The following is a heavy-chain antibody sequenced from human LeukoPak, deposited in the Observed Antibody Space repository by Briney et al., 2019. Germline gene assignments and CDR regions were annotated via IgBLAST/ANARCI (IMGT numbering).Heavy chain of an antibody. J-gene: IGHJ4*02. Sequence: SVKVSCKASGGTFSSYAISWVRQAPGQGLEWMGRIIPILGIANYAQKFQGRVTITVDKSTSTAYMELSSLRSEDTAVYYCASDQAYYDSSGYSDYRGQGTLVTVSS. CDR2: IIPILGIA. CDR1: GGTFSSYA. D-gene: IGHD3-22*01. V-gene: IGHV1-69*04. CDR3: ASDQAYYDSSGYSDY.